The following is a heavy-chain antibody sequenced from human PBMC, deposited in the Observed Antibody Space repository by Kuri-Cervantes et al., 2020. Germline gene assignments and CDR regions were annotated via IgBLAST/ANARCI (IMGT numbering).Heavy chain of an antibody. CDR1: GFTFSTYG. D-gene: IGHD5-12*01. CDR3: AKHLVASSSFPNWFDP. CDR2: ISGSGGST. Sequence: GESLKISCAASGFTFSTYGMHWVRQAPGKGLEWVSAISGSGGSTYYADSVKGRFTISRDNSKNTLYLQMNSLRAEDTAVYYCAKHLVASSSFPNWFDPWGQGTLVTVSS. J-gene: IGHJ5*02. V-gene: IGHV3-23*01.